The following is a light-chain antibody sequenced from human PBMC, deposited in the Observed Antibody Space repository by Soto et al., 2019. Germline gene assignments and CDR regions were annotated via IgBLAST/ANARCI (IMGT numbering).Light chain of an antibody. CDR1: QRVSKSN. Sequence: EIVLTQSPVTLSLSPGERAALSCRASQRVSKSNIGWYQHKTGQAPRLLIYGGTKTTSGVPDRFSGSGSGTDFTLTISSLDPEDSAVYYCQHYGSSFLPFGGGTRVEIK. CDR3: QHYGSSFLP. J-gene: IGKJ4*01. CDR2: GGT. V-gene: IGKV3-20*01.